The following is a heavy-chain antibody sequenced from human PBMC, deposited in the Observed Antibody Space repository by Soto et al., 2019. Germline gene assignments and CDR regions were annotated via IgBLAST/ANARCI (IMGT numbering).Heavy chain of an antibody. J-gene: IGHJ4*02. D-gene: IGHD2-2*01. V-gene: IGHV4-4*07. CDR1: GGSVSSQY. CDR2: IYNGGIP. Sequence: SETLSLTCSVSGGSVSSQYWSWIRQPAGKGLEWIGRIYNGGIPLIHPSLESRVALSLDTSKNQFSLKLSSVTAADTAIYYCARQDYAKSVYYFDYWGRGTLVTVSS. CDR3: ARQDYAKSVYYFDY.